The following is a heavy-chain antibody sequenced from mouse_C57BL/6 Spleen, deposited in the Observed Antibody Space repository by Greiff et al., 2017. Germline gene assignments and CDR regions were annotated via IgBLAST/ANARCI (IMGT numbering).Heavy chain of an antibody. V-gene: IGHV1-54*01. CDR3: ARGSYDGYYNGYFDY. Sequence: VQLKESGAELVRPGTSVKVSCKASGYAFTNYLIEWVKQRPGQGFEWVGVINPGSGGTNYNEKFKGKATLTADKSSSTAYMQLSSLTSEDSAVYFCARGSYDGYYNGYFDYWGQGTTLTVSS. CDR2: INPGSGGT. CDR1: GYAFTNYL. D-gene: IGHD2-3*01. J-gene: IGHJ2*01.